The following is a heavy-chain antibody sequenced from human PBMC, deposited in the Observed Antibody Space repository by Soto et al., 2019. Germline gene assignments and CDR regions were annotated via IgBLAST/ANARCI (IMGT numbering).Heavy chain of an antibody. CDR3: ARDLSSLSTAEPWGYNLYAP. Sequence: ASETLSLTCTVSGGSISSGGYYWSWIRQHPGKGLEWIGYIYYSGSTYYNPSLKSRVTISVDTSKNQFSLKLSSVTAADTAVYYCARDLSSLSTAEPWGYNLYAPSGQRTLVTVSS. V-gene: IGHV4-31*03. D-gene: IGHD2-21*02. J-gene: IGHJ5*02. CDR1: GGSISSGGYY. CDR2: IYYSGST.